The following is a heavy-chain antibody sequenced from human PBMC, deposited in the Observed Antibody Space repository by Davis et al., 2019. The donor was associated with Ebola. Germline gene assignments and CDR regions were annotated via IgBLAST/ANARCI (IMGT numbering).Heavy chain of an antibody. V-gene: IGHV1-18*01. CDR2: ISAYNGNT. CDR3: ARGGEGFLEWLAWFDP. Sequence: ASVKVSCKASGYTFTSYGISWVRQAPGQGLEWMGWISAYNGNTNYAQKLQGRVTMTTDTSASTAYMELSSLRSEDTAVYYCARGGEGFLEWLAWFDPWGQGTLVTVSS. J-gene: IGHJ5*02. CDR1: GYTFTSYG. D-gene: IGHD3-3*01.